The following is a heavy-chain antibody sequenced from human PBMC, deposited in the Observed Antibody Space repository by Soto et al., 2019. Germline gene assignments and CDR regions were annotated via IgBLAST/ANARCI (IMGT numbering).Heavy chain of an antibody. V-gene: IGHV1-2*04. CDR3: ARASTGAVYYGMDV. Sequence: ASVKVSCKASGYTFTGYYMHWVRQAPGQGLEWMGWINPNSGGTNYAQKFQGWVTMTRDTSISTAYMELSRLRSDDTAVYYCARASTGAVYYGMDVWGQGTTVTVSS. CDR1: GYTFTGYY. J-gene: IGHJ6*02. CDR2: INPNSGGT.